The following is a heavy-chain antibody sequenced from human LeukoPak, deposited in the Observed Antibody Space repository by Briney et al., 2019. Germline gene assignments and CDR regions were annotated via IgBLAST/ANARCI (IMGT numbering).Heavy chain of an antibody. CDR1: GGSISSGGYY. CDR3: ARTPWGLNYFDY. CDR2: IYYSGST. J-gene: IGHJ4*02. Sequence: SQTLSLTCTVSGGSISSGGYYWSWIGQHPGRGLEWIGYIYYSGSTYYNPSLKSRVTISVDTSKNQFSLKLSSVTAADTAVYYCARTPWGLNYFDYWGQGTLVTVSS. V-gene: IGHV4-31*03. D-gene: IGHD1-26*01.